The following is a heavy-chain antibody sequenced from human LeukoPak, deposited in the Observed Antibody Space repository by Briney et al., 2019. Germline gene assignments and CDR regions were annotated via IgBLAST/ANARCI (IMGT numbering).Heavy chain of an antibody. CDR1: GFPFSIYE. CDR2: IGSSGAAI. Sequence: GGSLRLSCAVSGFPFSIYEMNWVRQAPGKGLEWVSNIGSSGAAIYYADSVRGRFTISRDNAKNSLYLQMNSLRAEDTAVYYCALLAAASDFDYWGQGARVTVSS. V-gene: IGHV3-48*03. CDR3: ALLAAASDFDY. J-gene: IGHJ4*02. D-gene: IGHD6-25*01.